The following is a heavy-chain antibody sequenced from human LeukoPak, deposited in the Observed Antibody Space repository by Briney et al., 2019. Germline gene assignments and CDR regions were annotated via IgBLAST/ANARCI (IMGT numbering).Heavy chain of an antibody. V-gene: IGHV4-34*01. CDR2: INHSGGT. D-gene: IGHD7-27*01. J-gene: IGHJ4*02. CDR1: GGSFSGYY. Sequence: PSETLSLTCAVYGGSFSGYYWSWIRQPPGKGLEWIGEINHSGGTNYNPSLKSRVTISVDTSKNQFSLKLSSVTAADTAVYYCARQTGDREFDYWGQGTLVTVSS. CDR3: ARQTGDREFDY.